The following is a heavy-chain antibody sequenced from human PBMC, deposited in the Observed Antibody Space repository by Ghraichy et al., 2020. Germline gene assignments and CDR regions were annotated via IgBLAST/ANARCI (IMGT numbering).Heavy chain of an antibody. CDR3: ARIPPSYGDYIWFDP. CDR1: GFSLSNARMG. J-gene: IGHJ5*02. V-gene: IGHV2-26*01. CDR2: IFSNDEK. Sequence: SGPTLVKPTETLTLTCTVSGFSLSNARMGVSWIRQPPGKALEWLAHIFSNDEKSYSTSLKRRLTISKDTSKSQVVLTMTNMDPVDTATYYCARIPPSYGDYIWFDPWCQGTLVTVSS. D-gene: IGHD4-17*01.